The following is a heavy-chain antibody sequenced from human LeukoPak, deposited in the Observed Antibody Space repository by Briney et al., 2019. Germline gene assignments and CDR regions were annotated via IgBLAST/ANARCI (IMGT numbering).Heavy chain of an antibody. D-gene: IGHD3-3*01. V-gene: IGHV4-4*07. CDR2: ICTSGST. Sequence: SETLSLTCTVSGGSISSYYWSWIRQPAGKGLEWIGRICTSGSTNYNPSLKSRVTMSVDTSKNQFSLKLSSVTAADTAVYYCARGITIFGVVTRFDYWGQGTLVTVSS. CDR1: GGSISSYY. CDR3: ARGITIFGVVTRFDY. J-gene: IGHJ4*02.